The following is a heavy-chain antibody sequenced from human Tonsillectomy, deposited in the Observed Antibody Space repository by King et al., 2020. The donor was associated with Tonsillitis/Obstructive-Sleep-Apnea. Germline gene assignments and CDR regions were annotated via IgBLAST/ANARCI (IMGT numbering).Heavy chain of an antibody. J-gene: IGHJ6*02. CDR1: GGSISSYY. Sequence: VQLQESGPGLVKPSETLSLTCTVSGGSISSYYWSWIRQPPGKGLEWIGYIYYSGSTNYNPSLKSRVTISVDTSKNQFSLKLSSVTAADTAVYYCAREVVPAATNYSYYGMDVWGQGTTVTVSS. D-gene: IGHD2-2*01. CDR2: IYYSGST. V-gene: IGHV4-59*01. CDR3: AREVVPAATNYSYYGMDV.